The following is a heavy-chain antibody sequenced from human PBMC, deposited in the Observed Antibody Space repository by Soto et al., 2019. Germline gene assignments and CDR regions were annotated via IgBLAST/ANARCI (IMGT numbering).Heavy chain of an antibody. CDR1: GGSISSYY. D-gene: IGHD3-16*02. CDR2: IYYSGST. V-gene: IGHV4-59*01. CDR3: ARVGEYYDYIWGSYHYVDY. J-gene: IGHJ4*02. Sequence: TSETLSLTCTVSGGSISSYYWSWIRQPPGKGLEWIGYIYYSGSTNYNPSLKSRVTISVDTSKNQFSLKLSSVTAADTAVYYCARVGEYYDYIWGSYHYVDYWGQGTLVTV.